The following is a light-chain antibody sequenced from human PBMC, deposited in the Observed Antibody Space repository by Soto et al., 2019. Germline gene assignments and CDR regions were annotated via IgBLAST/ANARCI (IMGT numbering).Light chain of an antibody. CDR2: GAS. V-gene: IGKV3-15*01. CDR3: QQYKNWLTWT. J-gene: IGKJ1*01. CDR1: QSISSN. Sequence: EIVMTQSPATLSVSPGERATLSCRASQSISSNLAWYQQKPGQAPRLLIYGASTRATGIPARFSGSGSGTEFILTISSLQSEDFAVYYCQQYKNWLTWTFGQGTKVEIK.